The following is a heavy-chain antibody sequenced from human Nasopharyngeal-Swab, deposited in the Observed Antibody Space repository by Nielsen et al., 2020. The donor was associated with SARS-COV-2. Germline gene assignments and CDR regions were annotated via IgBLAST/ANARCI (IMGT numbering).Heavy chain of an antibody. Sequence: GESLKISCAASGFNFSSYAMSWVRQAPGKGLEWVALIWYIGDNKYYADSVKGRFTISRDNSKNTLYLQMNSLRAEDTAVYYCAADIVVLPAVNLGDYYALDVWGPGTTVTVSS. D-gene: IGHD2-2*01. CDR3: AADIVVLPAVNLGDYYALDV. J-gene: IGHJ6*02. V-gene: IGHV3-33*08. CDR2: IWYIGDNK. CDR1: GFNFSSYA.